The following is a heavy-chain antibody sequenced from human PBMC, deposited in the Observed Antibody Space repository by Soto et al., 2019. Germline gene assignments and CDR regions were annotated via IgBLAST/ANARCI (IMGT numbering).Heavy chain of an antibody. Sequence: SETLSLTCTVSGGSISNYYWSWIRQPPGRGPEWIGHIFYSGSTNYNPALKSRVTISVDTSKSQFSLNLSSVTAADTAFYFWAKVSENNYGYFRCLAPWGKGTLVTVSS. CDR1: GGSISNYY. D-gene: IGHD5-18*01. J-gene: IGHJ5*02. V-gene: IGHV4-59*01. CDR3: AKVSENNYGYFRCLAP. CDR2: IFYSGST.